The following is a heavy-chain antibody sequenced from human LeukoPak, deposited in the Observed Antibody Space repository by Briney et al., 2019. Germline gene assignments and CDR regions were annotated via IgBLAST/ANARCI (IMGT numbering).Heavy chain of an antibody. CDR3: ARERRPQALDY. CDR1: GYTFTSYY. D-gene: IGHD6-25*01. J-gene: IGHJ4*02. Sequence: ASVKVSCKASGYTFTSYYMHWVRQAPGQGLEWMGIINPSGGATSYAQEFQGRVTMTRDTSTSTVYMDVSSLRSEDTAVYYCARERRPQALDYWGQGTLATAPS. V-gene: IGHV1-46*01. CDR2: INPSGGAT.